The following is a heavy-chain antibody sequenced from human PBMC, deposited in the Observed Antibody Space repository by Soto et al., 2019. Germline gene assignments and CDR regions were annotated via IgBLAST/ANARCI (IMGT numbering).Heavy chain of an antibody. Sequence: QVQLVQSGAEVKKPGASVKVSCKAPGYTFTSYGISWVRQAPGQGLEWMGWISAYNGNTNYPQKLQGRVTITTDTSTSTACIELRSLRSDDTAVYYCAIDLAVGLVDYWGQGTLVTVSS. CDR1: GYTFTSYG. CDR2: ISAYNGNT. D-gene: IGHD2-2*01. CDR3: AIDLAVGLVDY. J-gene: IGHJ4*02. V-gene: IGHV1-18*01.